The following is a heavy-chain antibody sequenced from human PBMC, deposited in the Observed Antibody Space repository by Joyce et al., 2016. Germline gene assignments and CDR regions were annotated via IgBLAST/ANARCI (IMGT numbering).Heavy chain of an antibody. J-gene: IGHJ4*02. V-gene: IGHV3-30*03. CDR3: ARDGSHGYTYEDMDY. D-gene: IGHD5-18*01. Sequence: QVQLVESGGGVVQPGRSLRVSCAASGFTFSAFAMHWVRQAPGKGLDWVSVISHDGSNKFYADSVKGRFTISRDNSKNTLYLQMNSLRVEDTAVYYCARDGSHGYTYEDMDYWGQGNLVTVSS. CDR1: GFTFSAFA. CDR2: ISHDGSNK.